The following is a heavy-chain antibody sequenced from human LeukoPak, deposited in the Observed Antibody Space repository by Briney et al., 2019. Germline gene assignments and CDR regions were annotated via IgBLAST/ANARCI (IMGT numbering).Heavy chain of an antibody. J-gene: IGHJ4*02. CDR2: IYTSGST. CDR3: ARDRGLREIHFDY. CDR1: GGSISSGSHY. V-gene: IGHV4-61*02. D-gene: IGHD3-10*01. Sequence: PSETLSLTCTVSGGSISSGSHYWSWLRQPAGKGLEWIGRIYTSGSTNYNPSLKSRVTISVDTSKNQFSLKLSSVTAADTAVYYCARDRGLREIHFDYWGQGTLVTVSS.